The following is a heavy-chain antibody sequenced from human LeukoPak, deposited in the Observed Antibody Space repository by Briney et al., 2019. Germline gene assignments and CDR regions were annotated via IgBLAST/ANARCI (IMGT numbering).Heavy chain of an antibody. CDR2: INHSGST. CDR3: AARDYYDSSGWANWFDP. J-gene: IGHJ5*02. CDR1: GGSFSGYY. D-gene: IGHD3-22*01. V-gene: IGHV4-34*01. Sequence: PSETLSLTCAVYGGSFSGYYWSWIRQPPGKGLEWIGEINHSGSTNYNPSLKSRVTISVDTSKNQFSLKLSSVTAADTAVYYCAARDYYDSSGWANWFDPWGQGTLVTVS.